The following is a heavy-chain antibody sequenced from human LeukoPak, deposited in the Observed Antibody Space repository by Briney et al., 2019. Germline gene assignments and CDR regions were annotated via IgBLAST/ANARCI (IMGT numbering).Heavy chain of an antibody. CDR3: ARDQIVAALNLSYYYYGMDV. Sequence: SETLSLTCAVYGESFSGYYWSWIRQHSGKGLEWIGYIYYSGSTYYNPSLKSRVTISVDTSKNQFSLKLSSVTAADTAVYYCARDQIVAALNLSYYYYGMDVWGQGTTVTVSS. J-gene: IGHJ6*02. CDR1: GESFSGYY. V-gene: IGHV4-31*11. D-gene: IGHD2-21*01. CDR2: IYYSGST.